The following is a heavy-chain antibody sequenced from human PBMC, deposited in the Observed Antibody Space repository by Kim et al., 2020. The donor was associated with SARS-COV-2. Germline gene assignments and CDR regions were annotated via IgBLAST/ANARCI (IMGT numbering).Heavy chain of an antibody. V-gene: IGHV3-74*01. J-gene: IGHJ4*02. D-gene: IGHD6-19*01. Sequence: ADYVKGRFTISRDNAKNTLYMQMNSLRAEDTAGYYGARAIAGAGTGGYYWGQGTLVTVSS. CDR3: ARAIAGAGTGGYY.